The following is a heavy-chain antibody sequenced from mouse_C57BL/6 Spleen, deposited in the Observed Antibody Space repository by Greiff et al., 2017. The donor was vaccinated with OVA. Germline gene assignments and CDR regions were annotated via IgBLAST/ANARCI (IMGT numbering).Heavy chain of an antibody. V-gene: IGHV2-2*01. CDR2: IWSGGSI. CDR1: GFSLTSYG. Sequence: VKLVESGPGLVQPSQSLSITCTVSGFSLTSYGVHWVRQSPGKGLEWLGVIWSGGSIAYNAAFISRRSIITDNSKNQVFFKMNSLQADDTAIYYCARKEAYDGYPYAMDYWGQGTSVTVSS. J-gene: IGHJ4*01. D-gene: IGHD2-3*01. CDR3: ARKEAYDGYPYAMDY.